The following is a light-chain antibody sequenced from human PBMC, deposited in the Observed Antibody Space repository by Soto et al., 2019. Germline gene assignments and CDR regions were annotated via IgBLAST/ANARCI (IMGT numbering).Light chain of an antibody. CDR2: AAS. CDR1: QGISSY. Sequence: DIQLTQSPSLLSASVGDRVTITCRASQGISSYLAWYQQKPGKAPKLLIYAASTLQSGVPSRFSGSGSGTEFTLTISSLQPEDFATYYCQQRNSYPSTFGQGTKLEIK. V-gene: IGKV1-9*01. J-gene: IGKJ2*02. CDR3: QQRNSYPST.